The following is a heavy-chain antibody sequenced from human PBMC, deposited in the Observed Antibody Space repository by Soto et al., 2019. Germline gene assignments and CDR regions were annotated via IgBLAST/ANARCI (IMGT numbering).Heavy chain of an antibody. J-gene: IGHJ2*01. CDR2: ISYDGSNK. V-gene: IGHV3-30*18. CDR3: AKSAYSEWYFDV. D-gene: IGHD2-15*01. Sequence: QAQLVESGGGVVQPGRSLRLSCAASGFTFSNYGVHWVRQASDKGLEWVAVISYDGSNKLYPDSVKGRFTISRDNSKNTVYLQMNSLRAEDTAMYYCAKSAYSEWYFDVWGRGTLLTVSS. CDR1: GFTFSNYG.